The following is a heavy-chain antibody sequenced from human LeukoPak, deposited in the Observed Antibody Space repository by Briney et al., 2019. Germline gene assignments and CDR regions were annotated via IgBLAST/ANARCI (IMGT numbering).Heavy chain of an antibody. CDR2: IYTSGST. CDR3: ARWGTTAVQFYHYYYMDV. J-gene: IGHJ6*03. CDR1: GGSISSYY. D-gene: IGHD4-11*01. V-gene: IGHV4-4*09. Sequence: PSETLSLTCTVSGGSISSYYWSWIRQPPGKGLEWIGYIYTSGSTNYNPSLKSRVTISVDTSKNQFSLKLSSVTAADTAVYYCARWGTTAVQFYHYYYMDVWGKGTTVTVSS.